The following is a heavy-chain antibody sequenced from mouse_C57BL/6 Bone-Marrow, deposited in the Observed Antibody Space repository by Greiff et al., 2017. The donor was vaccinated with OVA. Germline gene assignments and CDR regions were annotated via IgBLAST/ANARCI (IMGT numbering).Heavy chain of an antibody. CDR1: GISITTGNYR. CDR2: IYYSGTI. CDR3: ARIYGNYVGWYFDV. J-gene: IGHJ1*03. D-gene: IGHD2-1*01. V-gene: IGHV3-5*01. Sequence: EVMLVESGPGLVKPSQTVFLTCTVTGISITTGNYRWSWIRQFPGNKLEWIGYIYYSGTITYNPSLTSRTTITRDTPKNQFFLEMNSLTAEDTATYYCARIYGNYVGWYFDVWGTGTTVTVSS.